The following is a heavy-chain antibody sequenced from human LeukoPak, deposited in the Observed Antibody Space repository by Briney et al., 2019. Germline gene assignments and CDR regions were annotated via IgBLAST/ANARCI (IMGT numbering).Heavy chain of an antibody. V-gene: IGHV1-2*02. Sequence: ASVKVSCKASGYTFTGYYVHWVRQAPGQGLEWMGSINHNSAGTNYAQKFQGRVTMTRDTSISTAYMELSRLRSDDTAVYYCATVPERRFLEWLPLVYWGQGTLVTVSS. J-gene: IGHJ4*02. CDR1: GYTFTGYY. CDR2: INHNSAGT. CDR3: ATVPERRFLEWLPLVY. D-gene: IGHD3-3*01.